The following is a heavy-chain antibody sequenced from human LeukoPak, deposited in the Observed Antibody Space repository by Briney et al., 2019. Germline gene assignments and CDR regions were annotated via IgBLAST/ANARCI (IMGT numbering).Heavy chain of an antibody. V-gene: IGHV3-23*01. Sequence: GGSLRLSCAASGFSFDIYALSRVRQAPGKGLEWVSAITGSGDTTYHAESLKGRFSISRDNSKNTLYLHMNSPRGDDTAVYYCVRGQAMADFWGQGTLVTVSS. CDR1: GFSFDIYA. CDR2: ITGSGDTT. CDR3: VRGQAMADF. J-gene: IGHJ4*02. D-gene: IGHD3-3*01.